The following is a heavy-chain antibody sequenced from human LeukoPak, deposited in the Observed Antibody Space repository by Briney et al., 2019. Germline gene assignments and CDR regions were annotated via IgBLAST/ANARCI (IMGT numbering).Heavy chain of an antibody. CDR3: ARAPQVYYGSASYYPI. D-gene: IGHD3-10*01. V-gene: IGHV1-69*13. CDR2: IIPIFGTA. J-gene: IGHJ4*02. CDR1: GGTFSSYA. Sequence: SVKVSCKASGGTFSSYAISWVRQAPGQGLEWMGGIIPIFGTANYAQKFQGRVTITADESTSTAYMELSSLRSEDTAVYYCARAPQVYYGSASYYPIWGQGTLVTVSS.